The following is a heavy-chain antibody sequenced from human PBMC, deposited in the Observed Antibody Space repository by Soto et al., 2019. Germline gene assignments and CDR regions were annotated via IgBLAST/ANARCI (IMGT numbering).Heavy chain of an antibody. J-gene: IGHJ6*02. D-gene: IGHD2-2*01. CDR3: ARDDIVVVQGYYYGMDV. Sequence: QVQLVQSGAEVKKPGASVKVSCKASGYTFTNYGISWVRQAPGQGLEWMGWISAYNGNTNYAQKLQGRVTMTTDTSTSTAYMELRSLRSDETAVYCCARDDIVVVQGYYYGMDVWGQGTTVTVSS. CDR1: GYTFTNYG. V-gene: IGHV1-18*01. CDR2: ISAYNGNT.